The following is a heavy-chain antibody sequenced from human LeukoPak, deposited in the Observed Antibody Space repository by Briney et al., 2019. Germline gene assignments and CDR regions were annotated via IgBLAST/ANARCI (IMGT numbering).Heavy chain of an antibody. CDR2: IFHNGDI. Sequence: SETPSLTCTVSGGSISSFYWSWIRQSPGKGLECIGYIFHNGDINYNPSLKSRVTITMDTSKNQFSLRLISVTAADTAVYFCASTARLFQHWGQGALVTVSS. J-gene: IGHJ4*02. CDR1: GGSISSFY. D-gene: IGHD6-25*01. V-gene: IGHV4-59*08. CDR3: ASTARLFQH.